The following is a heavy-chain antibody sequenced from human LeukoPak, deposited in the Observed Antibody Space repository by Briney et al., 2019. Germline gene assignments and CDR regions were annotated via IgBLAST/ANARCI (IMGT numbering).Heavy chain of an antibody. CDR2: IDTNGST. CDR1: GVSISHYY. J-gene: IGHJ4*02. D-gene: IGHD6-19*01. V-gene: IGHV4-4*07. Sequence: SATLPLTCTVSGVSISHYYWCWLRQPAGGRLEWIGRIDTNGSTNYNPSLESRVTMSSDTSNNQFSLNLMSVAAADTAVYYCARGQWQIDYWGQGVLVTVSP. CDR3: ARGQWQIDY.